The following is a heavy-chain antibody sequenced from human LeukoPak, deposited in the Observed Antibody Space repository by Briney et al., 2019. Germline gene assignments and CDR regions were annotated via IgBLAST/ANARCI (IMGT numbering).Heavy chain of an antibody. J-gene: IGHJ4*02. CDR1: GFTFSSYA. CDR3: AKAVYDSSGYYSQDY. V-gene: IGHV3-23*01. D-gene: IGHD3-22*01. Sequence: GGSLRLSCAASGFTFSSYAMSWVRQAPGKGLEWVSAISGSGGSTYYADSVKGRFTISRDNSKNTLYLQMNSLRAEDTAVYYCAKAVYDSSGYYSQDYWGQGTLVTVSS. CDR2: ISGSGGST.